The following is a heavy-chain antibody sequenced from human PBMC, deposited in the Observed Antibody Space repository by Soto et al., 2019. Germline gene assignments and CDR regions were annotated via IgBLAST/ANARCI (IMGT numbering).Heavy chain of an antibody. Sequence: GGSLRLSCAASGFTFSSYDMHWVRQATGKGLEWVSAIGTAGDTYYPGSVKGRFTISRENAKNSLYLQMNSLRAEDQAVYYCARAVYQQLVDYWGQGTLVTVSS. J-gene: IGHJ4*02. D-gene: IGHD6-6*01. CDR2: IGTAGDT. V-gene: IGHV3-13*01. CDR1: GFTFSSYD. CDR3: ARAVYQQLVDY.